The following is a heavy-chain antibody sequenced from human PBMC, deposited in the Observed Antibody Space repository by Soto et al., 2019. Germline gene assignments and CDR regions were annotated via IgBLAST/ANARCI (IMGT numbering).Heavy chain of an antibody. Sequence: EVQVVESGGGLVQPGGSLRLSCAASGFTFSSLWMTWVRQVPGKGLEWVANINQDGSDQYYVDSVKGRFTISRDNAKNSLCLHMNSLRVEDTAVYYCATSMRHTLNPWGQGTLVTVSS. CDR3: ATSMRHTLNP. CDR2: INQDGSDQ. D-gene: IGHD2-8*01. CDR1: GFTFSSLW. J-gene: IGHJ5*02. V-gene: IGHV3-7*01.